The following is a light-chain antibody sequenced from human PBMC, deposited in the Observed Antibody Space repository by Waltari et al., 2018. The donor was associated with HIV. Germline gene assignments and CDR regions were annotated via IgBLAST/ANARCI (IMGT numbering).Light chain of an antibody. CDR3: NSRNSSSYHLV. V-gene: IGLV3-19*01. Sequence: SSELTQDPAVSVALGQTVRITCHGDSLRNYYASWYQQKPGQAPVLVIYGKNNRPSGIPDRFPGSSSGNTAAWTITGTQAEDEADYYCNSRNSSSYHLVCGGGTRLTVL. CDR2: GKN. CDR1: SLRNYY. J-gene: IGLJ3*02.